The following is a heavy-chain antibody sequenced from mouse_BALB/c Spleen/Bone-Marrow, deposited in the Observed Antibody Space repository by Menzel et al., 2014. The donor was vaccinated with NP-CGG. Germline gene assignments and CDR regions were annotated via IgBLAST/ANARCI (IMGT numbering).Heavy chain of an antibody. V-gene: IGHV7-3*02. CDR3: ARDIRLGYGMDY. CDR2: IRNKANGYIT. CDR1: GFTFTDYY. J-gene: IGHJ4*01. D-gene: IGHD3-2*02. Sequence: EVQLQQSGGGLVQPGGSLILSYATSGFTFTDYYMNWVRQPPGKALEWLGFIRNKANGYITEYSVSVKGRFTISRDNSQSILYLQMNTLRAEDSATYYCARDIRLGYGMDYWGQGTSVTVSS.